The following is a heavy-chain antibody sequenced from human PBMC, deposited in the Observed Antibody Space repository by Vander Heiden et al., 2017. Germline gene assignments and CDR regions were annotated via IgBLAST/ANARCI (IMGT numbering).Heavy chain of an antibody. Sequence: QVQLVQSGAEVKKPGASVKVSCKASGYTFTSYDINWVRQATGQGLEWMGWMNPNSGNTGYAQKFQGRVTMTRNTSISTAYMELSSLRSEDTAVYYCARGVYCSSISCYENWFDPWGQGTLVTVSS. CDR3: ARGVYCSSISCYENWFDP. D-gene: IGHD2-2*01. J-gene: IGHJ5*02. V-gene: IGHV1-8*01. CDR1: GYTFTSYD. CDR2: MNPNSGNT.